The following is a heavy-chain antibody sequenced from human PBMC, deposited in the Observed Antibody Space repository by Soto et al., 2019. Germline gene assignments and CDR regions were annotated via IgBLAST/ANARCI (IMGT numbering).Heavy chain of an antibody. D-gene: IGHD3-22*01. CDR1: GFTLSNYG. CDR2: MSSDESKK. V-gene: IGHV3-30*18. J-gene: IGHJ4*02. Sequence: GGSLRLSCAASGFTLSNYGMHWVRQAPGKGLEWVAVMSSDESKKYYADSVKGRFTISRDNSKNTLYLQMNSLRAEDTAVYYCAKGNFASSGKWGQGTLVTVSS. CDR3: AKGNFASSGK.